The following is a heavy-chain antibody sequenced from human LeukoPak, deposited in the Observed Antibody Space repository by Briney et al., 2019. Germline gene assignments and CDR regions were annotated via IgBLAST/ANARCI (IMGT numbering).Heavy chain of an antibody. J-gene: IGHJ5*02. CDR2: INPSGGST. Sequence: ASVKVSCKASGYTFTSYYMHWVRQAPGQGLEWMGIINPSGGSTSYAQKFQGRVTMTRDMSTSTVYMELRSLRSDDTAVYYCARELRGPTVTAWFDPWGQGTLVTVSS. D-gene: IGHD4-17*01. CDR1: GYTFTSYY. CDR3: ARELRGPTVTAWFDP. V-gene: IGHV1-46*01.